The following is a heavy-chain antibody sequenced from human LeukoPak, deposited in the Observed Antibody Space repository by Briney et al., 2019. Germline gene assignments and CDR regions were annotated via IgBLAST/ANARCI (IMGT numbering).Heavy chain of an antibody. CDR2: ISASGGST. D-gene: IGHD3-10*01. Sequence: GGSLRLSCAASGFTLSSYAVSWVRQAPGKGLEWVSSISASGGSTNYADSVKGRFTISRDNSKNTVYLQMNSLRAEDTAVYYCAKVMKGSERLTMVRGVIIKTAGLYYMDVWGKGTTVTVSS. CDR1: GFTLSSYA. V-gene: IGHV3-23*01. CDR3: AKVMKGSERLTMVRGVIIKTAGLYYMDV. J-gene: IGHJ6*03.